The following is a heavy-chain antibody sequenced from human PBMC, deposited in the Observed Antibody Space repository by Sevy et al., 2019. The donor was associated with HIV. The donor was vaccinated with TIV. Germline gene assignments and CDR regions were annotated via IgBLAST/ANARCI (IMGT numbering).Heavy chain of an antibody. CDR2: ISSSGTTI. CDR1: GFTFSDYF. J-gene: IGHJ4*02. V-gene: IGHV3-11*01. CDR3: AREGGPTYYDFWSGPYYFDY. D-gene: IGHD3-3*01. Sequence: GGSLRLSCAASGFTFSDYFMSWIRQAPGKGLEWVSYISSSGTTINYSDSVKGRFTISRDNAKNSLYLQMNSLRAEDTAVYYCAREGGPTYYDFWSGPYYFDYWGQGTLVTVSS.